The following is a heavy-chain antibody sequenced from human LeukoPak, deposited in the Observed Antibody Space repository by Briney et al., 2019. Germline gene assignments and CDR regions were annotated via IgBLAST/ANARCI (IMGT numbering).Heavy chain of an antibody. CDR3: AKALNGSGDY. D-gene: IGHD3-10*01. Sequence: PGGSLILSCAASGFSFSSYDMSWVRQAPGSGLEWVSAISGSGGSTYYADSVKGRFTISRDNSKNTLYLQMNSLRAEDTAVYYCAKALNGSGDYWGQGTLVTVSS. V-gene: IGHV3-23*01. CDR1: GFSFSSYD. J-gene: IGHJ4*01. CDR2: ISGSGGST.